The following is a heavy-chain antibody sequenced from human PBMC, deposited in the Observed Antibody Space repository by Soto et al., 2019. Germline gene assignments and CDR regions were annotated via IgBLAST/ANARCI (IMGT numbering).Heavy chain of an antibody. CDR1: GGSISSGGYY. CDR3: ARVIDFGDYGTHYFDY. D-gene: IGHD4-17*01. Sequence: PSETLSLTCTVSGGSISSGGYYWSWIRQHPGKGLEWIGYIYYSGSTYYNPSLKSRVTISVDTSKNQFSLKLSSMTAADTAIYYCARVIDFGDYGTHYFDYLGQGTLVTGSS. CDR2: IYYSGST. J-gene: IGHJ4*02. V-gene: IGHV4-31*03.